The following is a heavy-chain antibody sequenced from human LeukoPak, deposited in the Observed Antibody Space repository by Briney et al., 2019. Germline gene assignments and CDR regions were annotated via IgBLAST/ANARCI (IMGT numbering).Heavy chain of an antibody. Sequence: GGSLRLSCAASGFTFSSYWMHWVRQAPGKGLVWVSRINSDGSSTIYADSVKGRFTISRDNAKNSLYLQMNSLRAEDTALYYCARDRQIHVDWSGYYINGGFDYWGQGTLVTVSS. CDR3: ARDRQIHVDWSGYYINGGFDY. V-gene: IGHV3-74*01. CDR2: INSDGSST. CDR1: GFTFSSYW. J-gene: IGHJ4*02. D-gene: IGHD3-3*01.